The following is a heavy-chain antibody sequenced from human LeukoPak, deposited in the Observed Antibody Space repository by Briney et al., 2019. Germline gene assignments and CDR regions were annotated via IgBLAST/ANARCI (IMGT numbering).Heavy chain of an antibody. V-gene: IGHV4-39*01. Sequence: KPSETLSLTCTVSGGSISSSSYYWGWIRQPPGKGLEWIGSIYYSGSTYYNPSLKSRVTISVDTSKNQFSLKLSSVTAADTAVYYCAVYSSGYNNWFDPWGQGTLVTVSS. CDR1: GGSISSSSYY. D-gene: IGHD6-19*01. CDR2: IYYSGST. CDR3: AVYSSGYNNWFDP. J-gene: IGHJ5*02.